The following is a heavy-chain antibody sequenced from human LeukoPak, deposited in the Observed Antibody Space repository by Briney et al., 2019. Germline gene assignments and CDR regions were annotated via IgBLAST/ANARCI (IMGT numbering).Heavy chain of an antibody. CDR2: INHSGST. CDR1: GGSFSGYY. D-gene: IGHD5-12*01. CDR3: ARGCIVATICAHGDY. V-gene: IGHV4-34*01. J-gene: IGHJ4*02. Sequence: SETLSLTCAVYGGSFSGYYWSWIRQPPGKGLEWIGEINHSGSTNYNPSLKSRVTISVGTSKNQFSLKLSSVTAADTAVYYCARGCIVATICAHGDYWGQGTLVTVSS.